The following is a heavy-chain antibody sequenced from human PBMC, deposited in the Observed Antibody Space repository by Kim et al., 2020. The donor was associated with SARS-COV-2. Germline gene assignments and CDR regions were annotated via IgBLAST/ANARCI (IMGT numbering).Heavy chain of an antibody. CDR2: IYYSGST. CDR3: SRLTERDFDWLRPDAFDI. CDR1: GGSISSYY. V-gene: IGHV4-59*08. D-gene: IGHD3-9*01. Sequence: SETLSLTCTVSGGSISSYYWSWIRQPPGKGLEWIGYIYYSGSTNYNPSLKSRVTISVNTSKNQFSLKLSSVTAADTAVYYCSRLTERDFDWLRPDAFDI. J-gene: IGHJ3*02.